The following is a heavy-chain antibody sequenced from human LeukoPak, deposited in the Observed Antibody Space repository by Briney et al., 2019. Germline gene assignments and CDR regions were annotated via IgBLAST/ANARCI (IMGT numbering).Heavy chain of an antibody. CDR2: INHSGST. CDR3: RRIAAAIDY. V-gene: IGHV4-34*01. Sequence: SETLSLTCAVYGGSFSGYYWSWIRQPPGKGLEWIGEINHSGSTNYNPSLKSRVTISVDTSKNQFSLKLSSVTAADTAVYYCRRIAAAIDYWGQGTLVTVSS. J-gene: IGHJ4*02. D-gene: IGHD6-13*01. CDR1: GGSFSGYY.